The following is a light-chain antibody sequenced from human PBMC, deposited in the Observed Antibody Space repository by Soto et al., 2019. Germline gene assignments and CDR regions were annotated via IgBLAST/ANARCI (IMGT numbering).Light chain of an antibody. V-gene: IGLV1-44*01. J-gene: IGLJ3*02. Sequence: QPVLTQPPSVSGTPGLRVNISCSGGISNIGKDTVNWYQQLPGTAPKLLMFNDDKRPSGVPDRFSGSRSGTSAALAISGLLSDDEAVYFCSTWADSLNSWVFGGGTKVAVL. CDR3: STWADSLNSWV. CDR2: NDD. CDR1: ISNIGKDT.